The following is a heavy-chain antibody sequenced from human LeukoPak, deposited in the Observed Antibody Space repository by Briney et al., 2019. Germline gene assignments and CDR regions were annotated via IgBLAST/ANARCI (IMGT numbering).Heavy chain of an antibody. CDR2: ISSSSSTI. V-gene: IGHV3-48*01. Sequence: GGSLRLSCAASGFTFSSYGMTWVRQAPGKGLEWVSYISSSSSTIYYADSVKGRFTISRDNAKNSLYLQLNSLRAEDTAVYFCARDSRELRPGRNSFDPWGQGTLVTVSS. CDR3: ARDSRELRPGRNSFDP. J-gene: IGHJ5*02. CDR1: GFTFSSYG. D-gene: IGHD5-24*01.